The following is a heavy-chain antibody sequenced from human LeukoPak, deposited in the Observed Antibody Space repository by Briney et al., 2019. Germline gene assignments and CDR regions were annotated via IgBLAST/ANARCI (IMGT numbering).Heavy chain of an antibody. CDR2: ISYDGSNK. Sequence: GGSLRLSCAASGFTFSSYGMHWVRQAPGKGLEWVAVISYDGSNKYYADSVKGRFTISRDNSKNTLYLQMNSLRAEDTAVYYCARDFDIVVVPAAIGWFDPWGQGTLVTVSS. J-gene: IGHJ5*02. CDR1: GFTFSSYG. CDR3: ARDFDIVVVPAAIGWFDP. D-gene: IGHD2-2*02. V-gene: IGHV3-30*03.